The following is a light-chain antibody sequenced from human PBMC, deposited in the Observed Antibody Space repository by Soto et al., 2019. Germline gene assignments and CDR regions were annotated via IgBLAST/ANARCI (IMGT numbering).Light chain of an antibody. CDR1: QSVGTN. CDR2: GAS. CDR3: QQFNNWPIT. Sequence: ETMMTQSPATLSVSPGERATLSCRASQSVGTNLAWYQQKPGQAPRLLMYGASTRATGLPARFSGSGSGTEFTLTISSLQSEDFAVYSCQQFNNWPITFGQGTRLEIK. J-gene: IGKJ5*01. V-gene: IGKV3-15*01.